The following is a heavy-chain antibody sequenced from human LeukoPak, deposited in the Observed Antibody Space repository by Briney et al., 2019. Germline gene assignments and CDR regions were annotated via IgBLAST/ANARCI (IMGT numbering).Heavy chain of an antibody. CDR3: ARGTSYSSGWYTPYYYMDV. D-gene: IGHD6-19*01. J-gene: IGHJ6*03. V-gene: IGHV4-4*02. CDR2: IHHSGST. Sequence: SETLSLTCAVSGGSISSNNWWNWVRQPPGKWLEWIGEIHHSGSTHYNPSLKSRLTISVDKSKNQFSLKLTSVTAADTAVYYCARGTSYSSGWYTPYYYMDVWGKGTTVTVSS. CDR1: GGSISSNNW.